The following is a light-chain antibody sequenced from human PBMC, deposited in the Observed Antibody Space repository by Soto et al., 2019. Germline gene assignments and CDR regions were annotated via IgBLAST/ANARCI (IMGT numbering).Light chain of an antibody. CDR2: DVI. CDR3: CSYAGSFYV. J-gene: IGLJ1*01. V-gene: IGLV2-11*01. CDR1: SSDVGGYNY. Sequence: QSALTQPRSVSGSPGQSVTISCTGTSSDVGGYNYVSWYQQRPGKAPKVMIYDVIKRPSGVPDRFSGSKSGNTASLTISGLQAEDEADYHGCSYAGSFYVFGTGTKVTVL.